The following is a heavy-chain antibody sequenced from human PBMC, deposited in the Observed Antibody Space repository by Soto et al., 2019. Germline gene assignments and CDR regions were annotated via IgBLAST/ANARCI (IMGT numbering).Heavy chain of an antibody. D-gene: IGHD1-26*01. J-gene: IGHJ6*02. V-gene: IGHV3-23*01. CDR3: AKKQYSGYDYYGMDV. CDR2: ISGSGGST. CDR1: GFTFSSYA. Sequence: PGGSLRLSCAASGFTFSSYAMSWVRQAPGKGLGWVSAISGSGGSTYYADSVKGRFTISRDNSKNTLYLQMNSLRAEDTAVYYCAKKQYSGYDYYGMDVWGQGTTVTVSS.